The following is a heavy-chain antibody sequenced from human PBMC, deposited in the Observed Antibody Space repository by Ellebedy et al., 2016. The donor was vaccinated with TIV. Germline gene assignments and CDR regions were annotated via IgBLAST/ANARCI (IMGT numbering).Heavy chain of an antibody. D-gene: IGHD6-19*01. CDR2: INGDGSNI. CDR3: PYSSGWYKFDD. Sequence: PGGSLRLSCAASGFTFSSSWVHWVRQVPGKGLVWVARINGDGSNIGYADSVKGRFTISRDNSKNTLYLQMNSLRAEDTAVYYCPYSSGWYKFDDWGQGTLVTVSS. J-gene: IGHJ4*02. CDR1: GFTFSSSW. V-gene: IGHV3-74*01.